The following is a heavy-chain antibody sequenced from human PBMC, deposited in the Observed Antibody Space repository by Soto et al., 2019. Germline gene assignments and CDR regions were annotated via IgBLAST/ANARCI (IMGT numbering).Heavy chain of an antibody. D-gene: IGHD1-26*01. V-gene: IGHV1-3*01. CDR3: ARDIVSVGPRAKDALDV. CDR1: GFTFSDTL. CDR2: INPANGNT. Sequence: QVQLVQSGAELKKPGASVNISCQASGFTFSDTLINWVRQGPGQRLEWMGWINPANGNTRYSEPFQGRVTISSLSSASTAYVALSDLTSEDTAVYSCARDIVSVGPRAKDALDVWGQGTMITVSS. J-gene: IGHJ3*01.